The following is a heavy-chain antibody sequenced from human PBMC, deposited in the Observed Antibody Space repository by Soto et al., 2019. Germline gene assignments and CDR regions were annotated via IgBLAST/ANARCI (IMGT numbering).Heavy chain of an antibody. D-gene: IGHD6-6*01. CDR1: GFTFSSYS. CDR3: ARDEDSSSSGWFDP. V-gene: IGHV3-21*01. J-gene: IGHJ5*02. CDR2: ISSSSSYI. Sequence: GGSLRLSCAASGFTFSSYSMNWIRQAPGKWLEWVSSISSSSSYIYYADSVKGRFTISRDNAKNSLYLQMNSLRAEDTAVYYCARDEDSSSSGWFDPWGQGXLVTVYS.